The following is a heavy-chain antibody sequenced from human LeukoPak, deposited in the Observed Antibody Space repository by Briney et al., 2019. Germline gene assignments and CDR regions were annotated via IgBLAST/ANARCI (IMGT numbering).Heavy chain of an antibody. CDR2: INHSGST. CDR1: GESFSGYY. V-gene: IGHV4-34*01. Sequence: SETLSLTCAVYGESFSGYYWSWIRQPPGKGLEWIGEINHSGSTNYNPSLKSRVTISVDTSKNQFSLKLSSVTAADTAVYYCAREEAVADAFDIWGQGTMVTVSS. J-gene: IGHJ3*02. CDR3: AREEAVADAFDI. D-gene: IGHD6-19*01.